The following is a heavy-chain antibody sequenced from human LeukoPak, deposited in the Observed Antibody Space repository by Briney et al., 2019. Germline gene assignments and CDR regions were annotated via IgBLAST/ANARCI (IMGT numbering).Heavy chain of an antibody. CDR1: GHSFTNSW. CDR2: IYPSDSDT. Sequence: GESLKISCQGSGHSFTNSWIGWVRQMPGKGLEWMGIIYPSDSDTRYSPSFQGQVTISADKSISTAYLQWSSLKASDTAMYYCAAGTIAVDAFDIWGQGTMVTVSS. V-gene: IGHV5-51*01. D-gene: IGHD6-13*01. CDR3: AAGTIAVDAFDI. J-gene: IGHJ3*02.